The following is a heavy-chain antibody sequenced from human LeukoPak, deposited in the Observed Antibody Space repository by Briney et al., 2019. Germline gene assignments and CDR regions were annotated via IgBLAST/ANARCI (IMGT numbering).Heavy chain of an antibody. CDR2: INHSGST. D-gene: IGHD2-2*02. CDR1: GGSFSDYY. Sequence: SETLSLTCAVYGGSFSDYYWSWIRQPPGKGLEWIGEINHSGSTNYNPSLKSRVTISVDTSKNQFSLKLSSVTAADTAVYYCAREVAAPIPLFDYWGQGTLVTVSS. V-gene: IGHV4-34*01. J-gene: IGHJ4*02. CDR3: AREVAAPIPLFDY.